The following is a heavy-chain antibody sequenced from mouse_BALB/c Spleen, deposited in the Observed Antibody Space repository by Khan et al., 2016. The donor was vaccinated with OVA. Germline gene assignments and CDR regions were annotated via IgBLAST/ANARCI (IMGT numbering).Heavy chain of an antibody. CDR1: GFSLTSYG. V-gene: IGHV2-6-1*01. CDR3: ARHGYYGNYGPYFDV. J-gene: IGHJ1*01. CDR2: IWSDGRT. Sequence: QVQLKESGPGLVAPSQSLSITCTISGFSLTSYGVHWVHQPPGKGLEWLVVIWSDGRTTYNSALKSRLSISKDNSKSQVFLKMNSRQTDDTAMYYCARHGYYGNYGPYFDVWGAGTTVTVSS. D-gene: IGHD2-1*01.